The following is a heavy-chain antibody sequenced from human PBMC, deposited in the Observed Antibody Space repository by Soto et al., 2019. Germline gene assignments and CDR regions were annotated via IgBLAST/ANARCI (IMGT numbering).Heavy chain of an antibody. J-gene: IGHJ5*02. CDR3: AHSHLFMTTVDWFDP. Sequence: QITLKESGPTLVKPTQTLTLTCTFSGFSLSTSGVGVGWIRQPPGKALEWLALIYWDDDKRYSPSLKSRLTSTKDTSKNQVVLTMTNMDPVDTATYYCAHSHLFMTTVDWFDPWGQGTLVTVSS. V-gene: IGHV2-5*02. D-gene: IGHD4-17*01. CDR2: IYWDDDK. CDR1: GFSLSTSGVG.